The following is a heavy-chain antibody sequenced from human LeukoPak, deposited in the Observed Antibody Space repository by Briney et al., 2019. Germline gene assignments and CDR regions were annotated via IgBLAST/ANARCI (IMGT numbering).Heavy chain of an antibody. CDR3: ASPIVVVPAAIGMVGAFDI. Sequence: PSETLSLTCTVSGGSISSYYWSWIRQPAGKGLEWIGRIYTSGSTNYNPSLKSRVTMSVDTSKNQFSLKLSSVTAADTAVYYCASPIVVVPAAIGMVGAFDIWGQGTMVTVSS. CDR2: IYTSGST. J-gene: IGHJ3*02. D-gene: IGHD2-2*02. CDR1: GGSISSYY. V-gene: IGHV4-4*07.